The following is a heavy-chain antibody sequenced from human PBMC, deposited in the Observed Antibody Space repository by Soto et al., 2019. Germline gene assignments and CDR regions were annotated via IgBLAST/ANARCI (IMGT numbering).Heavy chain of an antibody. CDR2: ISGSGGST. CDR3: AKHYTVTTQYFDY. D-gene: IGHD4-4*01. Sequence: GGSLRLSCVVSRFTFSSYAMNWVRQAPGKGLEWVSGISGSGGSTYYADSVKGRFTISRDNSKNTLYLQMNSLRAEDTAVYYCAKHYTVTTQYFDYWGQGTLVTVSS. V-gene: IGHV3-23*01. J-gene: IGHJ4*02. CDR1: RFTFSSYA.